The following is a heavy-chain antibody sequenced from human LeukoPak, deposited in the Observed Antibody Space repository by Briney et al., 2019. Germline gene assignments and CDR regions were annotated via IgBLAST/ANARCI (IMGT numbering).Heavy chain of an antibody. CDR1: GGTFSSYA. CDR3: ARDRGGSEEQLIVGWFDP. J-gene: IGHJ5*02. V-gene: IGHV1-69*04. Sequence: RASVKVSCKASGGTFSSYAISWLRQAPGQGLEWMGRITPILGIANYAQKFQGRVTITADKSTSTAYMELSSLRSEDTAVYYCARDRGGSEEQLIVGWFDPWGQGTLVTVSS. D-gene: IGHD1/OR15-1a*01. CDR2: ITPILGIA.